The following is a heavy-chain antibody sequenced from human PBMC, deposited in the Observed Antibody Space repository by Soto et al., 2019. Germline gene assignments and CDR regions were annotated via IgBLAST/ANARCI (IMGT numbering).Heavy chain of an antibody. Sequence: PWETLSLTCTVSGDFISYYSWAWIRQSAGKGLEWIGRVYSTGTSFYNPSLKSRATMSVDTSKNQFSLKLTSVNAADTAVYYCAREDFGRNTRAFHPWGQGTLVTVSS. V-gene: IGHV4-4*07. CDR1: GDFISYYS. CDR2: VYSTGTS. D-gene: IGHD3-10*01. J-gene: IGHJ5*02. CDR3: AREDFGRNTRAFHP.